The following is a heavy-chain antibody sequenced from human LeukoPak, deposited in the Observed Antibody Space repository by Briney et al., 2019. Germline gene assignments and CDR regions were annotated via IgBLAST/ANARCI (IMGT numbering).Heavy chain of an antibody. V-gene: IGHV5-51*01. J-gene: IGHJ4*02. Sequence: GESLKISCKGSGYSFTSYWIGWVRQMPGKGLEWMGIIYPGDSETRYSPSFQGQVTISADRSNSTAYLQWSSLRASDTAMYYCARLYYYASGSFYRAYDCWGQGTLVIVSS. D-gene: IGHD3-10*01. CDR1: GYSFTSYW. CDR3: ARLYYYASGSFYRAYDC. CDR2: IYPGDSET.